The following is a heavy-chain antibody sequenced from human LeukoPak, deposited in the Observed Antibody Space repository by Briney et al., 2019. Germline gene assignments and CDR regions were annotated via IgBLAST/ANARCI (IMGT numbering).Heavy chain of an antibody. CDR3: TTTGADTRNWFDP. CDR2: IKNKIDGGTT. J-gene: IGHJ5*02. Sequence: PGGSLRLSCAASGFSFSDAWMTWVRQAPGKGLEWVGRIKNKIDGGTTDYAAPVKGRFTISREDSKNMLYLRMNSLKTEDTAVYYCTTTGADTRNWFDPWGQGTLVTVSS. V-gene: IGHV3-15*01. CDR1: GFSFSDAW. D-gene: IGHD5-18*01.